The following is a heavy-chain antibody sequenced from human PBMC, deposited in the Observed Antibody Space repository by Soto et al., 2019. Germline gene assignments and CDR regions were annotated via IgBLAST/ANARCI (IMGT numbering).Heavy chain of an antibody. CDR2: IIPIFGTA. V-gene: IGHV1-69*13. J-gene: IGHJ6*02. Sequence: SVKVSCKASGGTFSSYAISWVRQAPGQGLEWMGGIIPIFGTANYAQKFQGRVTITADESTSTAYMELSSLRSEDTAVYYCARPPRIAAAGTSQYYYGMDVWGQGTTVTVSS. CDR3: ARPPRIAAAGTSQYYYGMDV. D-gene: IGHD6-13*01. CDR1: GGTFSSYA.